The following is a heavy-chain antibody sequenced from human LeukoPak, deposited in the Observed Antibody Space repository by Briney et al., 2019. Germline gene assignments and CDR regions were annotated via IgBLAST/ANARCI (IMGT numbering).Heavy chain of an antibody. CDR2: INPNSGGT. CDR1: GYTFTGYY. J-gene: IGHJ4*02. D-gene: IGHD3-9*01. V-gene: IGHV1-2*06. Sequence: ASVKVSCKASGYTFTGYYMHWVRQAPGQGLEWMGRINPNSGGTNYAQKFQGRVTMTRDTSISTAYMELSRLRSDDPAVYYCATRSDILTDYWGQGSLVTVSS. CDR3: ATRSDILTDY.